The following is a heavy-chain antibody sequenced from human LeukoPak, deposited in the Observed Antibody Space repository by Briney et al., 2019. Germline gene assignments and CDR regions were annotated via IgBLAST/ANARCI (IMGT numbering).Heavy chain of an antibody. CDR2: ISGSGGST. Sequence: GGSLRLSCAASGFTFSSYAMSWVRQAPGKGLEWVSAISGSGGSTYYADSVKGRFTISRDNSKNTLYLQMSSLRAEDTAVYYCAVWIQLWLLDYWGQGTLVTVSS. D-gene: IGHD5-18*01. J-gene: IGHJ4*02. V-gene: IGHV3-23*01. CDR1: GFTFSSYA. CDR3: AVWIQLWLLDY.